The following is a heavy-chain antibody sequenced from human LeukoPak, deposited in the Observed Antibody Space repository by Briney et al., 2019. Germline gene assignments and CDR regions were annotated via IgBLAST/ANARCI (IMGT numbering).Heavy chain of an antibody. V-gene: IGHV1-69*13. D-gene: IGHD1-26*01. J-gene: IGHJ4*02. CDR2: IIPIFGTA. CDR3: ARGWMGGSYYVDTPWIFDY. Sequence: SVKVSCKASGGTFSSYAISWVRQAPGQGLEWMGGIIPIFGTANYAQKFQGRVTITADESTSTAYMELSSLRSEDTAVYYCARGWMGGSYYVDTPWIFDYWGQGALVTVSS. CDR1: GGTFSSYA.